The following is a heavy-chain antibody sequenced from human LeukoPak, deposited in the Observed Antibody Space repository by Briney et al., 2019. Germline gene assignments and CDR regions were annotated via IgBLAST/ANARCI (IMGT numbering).Heavy chain of an antibody. D-gene: IGHD6-13*01. V-gene: IGHV4-59*12. Sequence: SETLSLTCSVSGASINDYYWSWIRQPPGKGLEWIGYVYSRGRTDYNPSLESRVTMSVDTSKNQFSLKLSSVTAADTAAYYCASIGAAAGTWGQGTLVTVSS. CDR3: ASIGAAAGT. CDR2: VYSRGRT. J-gene: IGHJ5*02. CDR1: GASINDYY.